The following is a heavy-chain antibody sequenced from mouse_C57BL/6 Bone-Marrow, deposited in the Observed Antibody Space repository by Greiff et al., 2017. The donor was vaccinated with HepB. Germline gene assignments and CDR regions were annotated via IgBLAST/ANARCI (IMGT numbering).Heavy chain of an antibody. Sequence: EVQVVESGGGLVQPKGSLKLSCAASGFSFNTYAMNWVRQAPGKGLEWVARIRSKSNNYATYYADSVKDSITIYRDDSESMLYLQRNNLKTEDTAMYYCGSRNYGSRGYGYFDVWGTGTTVTVSS. J-gene: IGHJ1*03. V-gene: IGHV10-1*01. CDR3: GSRNYGSRGYGYFDV. CDR2: IRSKSNNYAT. D-gene: IGHD1-1*01. CDR1: GFSFNTYA.